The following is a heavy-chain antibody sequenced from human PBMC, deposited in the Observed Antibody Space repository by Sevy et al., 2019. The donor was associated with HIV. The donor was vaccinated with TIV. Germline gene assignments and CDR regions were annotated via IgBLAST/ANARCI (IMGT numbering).Heavy chain of an antibody. Sequence: SLRLSCAASGFTFSSYAMHWVRQAPGKGLEWVAVISYDGSNKYYADSVKGRFTISRDNSKNTLYLQINSLRAVDTAVYYCARDPNYYDSSGPWDYWGQGTLVTVSS. CDR1: GFTFSSYA. D-gene: IGHD3-22*01. V-gene: IGHV3-30*01. CDR3: ARDPNYYDSSGPWDY. CDR2: ISYDGSNK. J-gene: IGHJ4*02.